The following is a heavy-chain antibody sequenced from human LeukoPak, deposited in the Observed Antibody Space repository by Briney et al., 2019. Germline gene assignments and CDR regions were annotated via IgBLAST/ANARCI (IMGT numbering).Heavy chain of an antibody. CDR3: ARLGSSWSSDY. CDR1: GFTFTSYG. Sequence: PGGSLRLSCAASGFTFTSYGMHWVRQAPGKGLEWVALIWYDGRKEYYADFVKGRFTISRDDSRNTLYLQMNGLRAEDTAVYYCARLGSSWSSDYWGQGTLVTVSS. J-gene: IGHJ4*02. V-gene: IGHV3-33*01. D-gene: IGHD6-13*01. CDR2: IWYDGRKE.